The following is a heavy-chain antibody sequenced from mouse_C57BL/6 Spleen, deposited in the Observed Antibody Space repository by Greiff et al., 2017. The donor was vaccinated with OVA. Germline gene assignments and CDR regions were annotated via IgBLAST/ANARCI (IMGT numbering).Heavy chain of an antibody. CDR3: ARVWVYCNTAWFAY. D-gene: IGHD2-1*01. J-gene: IGHJ3*01. Sequence: QVQLQQPGAELVMPGASVKLSCKASGYTFTSYWMHWVKQRPGQGLEWIGELDPSDSYTNYNQKFKGKSTLTLDISSSTAYMQLSSLTSEDSAVFYCARVWVYCNTAWFAYWGQGTLVTVSA. CDR2: LDPSDSYT. V-gene: IGHV1-69*01. CDR1: GYTFTSYW.